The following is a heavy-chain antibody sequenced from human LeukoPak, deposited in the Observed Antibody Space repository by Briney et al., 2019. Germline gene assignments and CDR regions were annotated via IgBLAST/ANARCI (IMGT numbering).Heavy chain of an antibody. CDR2: INSDGSST. CDR3: ARSLSGPYDSSGYGAFDI. J-gene: IGHJ3*02. Sequence: GGSLRLSCAASGFTFSSYSMNWVRQAPGKGLVWVSRINSDGSSTSYADSVKGRFTISRDSAKNTLYLQMNSLRAEDTAVYYCARSLSGPYDSSGYGAFDIWGQGTMVTVSS. CDR1: GFTFSSYS. D-gene: IGHD3-22*01. V-gene: IGHV3-74*01.